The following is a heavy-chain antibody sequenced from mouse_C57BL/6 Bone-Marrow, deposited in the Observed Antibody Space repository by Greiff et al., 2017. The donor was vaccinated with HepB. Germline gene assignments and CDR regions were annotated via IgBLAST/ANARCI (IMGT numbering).Heavy chain of an antibody. CDR2: IYPGDGDT. J-gene: IGHJ2*01. CDR1: GYAFSSSW. CDR3: AYYGPLDY. D-gene: IGHD2-1*01. V-gene: IGHV1-82*01. Sequence: VQLQQSGPELVKPGASVKISCKASGYAFSSSWMNWVKQRPGKGLEWIGRIYPGDGDTNYNGKFKGKATLTADKSSSTAYMQLSSLTSEDSAVYFCAYYGPLDYWGQGTTLTVSS.